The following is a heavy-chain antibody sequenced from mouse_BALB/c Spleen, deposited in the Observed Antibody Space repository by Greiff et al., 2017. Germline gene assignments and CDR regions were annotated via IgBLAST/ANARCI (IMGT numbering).Heavy chain of an antibody. CDR3: TRASLLRPHYFDY. CDR2: ISSGGSYT. J-gene: IGHJ2*01. D-gene: IGHD1-2*01. Sequence: EVMLVESGGGLVKPGGSLKLSCAASGFTFSSYTMSWVRQTPEKRLEWVATISSGGSYTYYPDSVKGRFTISRDNAKNTLYLQMSSLKSEDTAMYYCTRASLLRPHYFDYWGQGTTLTVSS. CDR1: GFTFSSYT. V-gene: IGHV5-6-4*01.